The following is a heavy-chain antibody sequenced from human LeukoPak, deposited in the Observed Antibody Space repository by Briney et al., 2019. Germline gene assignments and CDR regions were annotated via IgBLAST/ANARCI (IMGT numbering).Heavy chain of an antibody. J-gene: IGHJ4*02. D-gene: IGHD1-7*01. CDR3: AKDISNWNSRHFDY. Sequence: PGGSLRLSCAASGFTFSSYWMHWVRQVPGKGLEWVSLISGNGGNTYYADSVKGRFTISRDNSKNSLYLQMNSLRTEDTALYYCAKDISNWNSRHFDYWGQGTLVTVSS. CDR2: ISGNGGNT. CDR1: GFTFSSYW. V-gene: IGHV3-43*02.